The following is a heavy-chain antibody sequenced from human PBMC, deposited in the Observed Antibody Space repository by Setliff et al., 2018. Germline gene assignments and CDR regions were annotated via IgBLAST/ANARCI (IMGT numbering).Heavy chain of an antibody. J-gene: IGHJ4*02. D-gene: IGHD1-26*01. Sequence: SETLSLTCAVYGGSFSTYFWSWIRQPPGKGLEWIGEISHSGSTNYNPSLKSRVTMSVGTSKNQFSLNLTSVTAADTALYFCARDNTILGATDYWGQGALVTVSS. CDR1: GGSFSTYF. CDR2: ISHSGST. V-gene: IGHV4-34*01. CDR3: ARDNTILGATDY.